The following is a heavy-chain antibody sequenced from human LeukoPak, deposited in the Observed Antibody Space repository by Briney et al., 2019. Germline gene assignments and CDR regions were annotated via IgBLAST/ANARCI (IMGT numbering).Heavy chain of an antibody. J-gene: IGHJ4*02. CDR3: AREGALLSFDY. V-gene: IGHV4-30-2*01. CDR2: IYHSGST. Sequence: PSQTLSLTCTVSGGSISSGGYYWSWIRQPPGKGLEWIGYIYHSGSTYYNPSLKSRVTISVDRSKNQFSLKLSSVTAADTAVYYCAREGALLSFDYWGQGTLVTVSS. D-gene: IGHD2-15*01. CDR1: GGSISSGGYY.